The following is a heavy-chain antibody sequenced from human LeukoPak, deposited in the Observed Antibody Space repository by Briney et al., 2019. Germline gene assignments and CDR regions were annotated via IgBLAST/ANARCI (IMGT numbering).Heavy chain of an antibody. D-gene: IGHD4-17*01. CDR2: IYYSGST. J-gene: IGHJ2*01. CDR1: GGSISSGGYY. CDR3: ARIRWSYWYFDL. Sequence: PSETLSLTCTVSGGSISSGGYYWSWIRQHPGTGLEWIGYIYYSGSTYYNPSLKSRVTISVDTSKNQFSLKLSSVTAADTAVYYCARIRWSYWYFDLWGRGTLVTVSS. V-gene: IGHV4-31*03.